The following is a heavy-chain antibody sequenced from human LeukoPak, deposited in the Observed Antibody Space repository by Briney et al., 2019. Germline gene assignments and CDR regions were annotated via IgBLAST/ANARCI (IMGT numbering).Heavy chain of an antibody. Sequence: GGSLRLSCAASGFTFDDYAMHWVRQAPGKGLEWVSVISWNSGSIGYADSVKGRFTISRDNAKNSLYLHMNSLRAEDAALYYCTKGDYWGQGTLVTVSS. CDR2: ISWNSGSI. CDR3: TKGDY. V-gene: IGHV3-9*01. J-gene: IGHJ4*02. CDR1: GFTFDDYA.